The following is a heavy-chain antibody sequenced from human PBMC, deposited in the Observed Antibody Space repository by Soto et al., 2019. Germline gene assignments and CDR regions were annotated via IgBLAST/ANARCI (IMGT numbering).Heavy chain of an antibody. J-gene: IGHJ4*02. CDR3: SRGFGNSCRYLPLLQY. V-gene: IGHV4-34*01. Sequence: QVQLQQWGAGLLKPSETLSLRCVVNSGSFSGYYWTWIRQTPGKGLEWIGEISHSGSTNYNPSLMRRVTMSAATTQTQFTLELSLVSGADTAVYFFSRGFGNSCRYLPLLQYWGQGTLVTVSS. CDR1: SGSFSGYY. D-gene: IGHD3-16*02. CDR2: ISHSGST.